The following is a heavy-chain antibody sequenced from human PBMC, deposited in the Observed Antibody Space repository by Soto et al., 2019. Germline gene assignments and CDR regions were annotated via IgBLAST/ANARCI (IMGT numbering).Heavy chain of an antibody. CDR1: GFTFSNYA. V-gene: IGHV3-23*01. Sequence: PGGSLRLSCAASGFTFSNYAMSWVRQAPGKGLEWVSISSSSGSTYYADSVKGRFTISRDNSKNTLYLQMNSLRAEDTAVYYCAKTITVTPILYYYYGMDVWGQGTTVTVSS. CDR3: AKTITVTPILYYYYGMDV. CDR2: SSSSGST. J-gene: IGHJ6*02. D-gene: IGHD4-17*01.